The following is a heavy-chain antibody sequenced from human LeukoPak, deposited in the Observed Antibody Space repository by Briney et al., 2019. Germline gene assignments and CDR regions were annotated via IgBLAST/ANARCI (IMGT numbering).Heavy chain of an antibody. CDR3: ARPGIAAAEDAFDI. CDR2: ISAYNDNT. J-gene: IGHJ3*02. CDR1: GYTFTSYG. Sequence: GASVKVSCKASGYTFTSYGISWVRQAPGQGLEWMGWISAYNDNTNYAQKLQGRVTMTTDTSTSTAYMELRSLRSDDTAVYYCARPGIAAAEDAFDIWGQGTMVTVSS. D-gene: IGHD6-13*01. V-gene: IGHV1-18*01.